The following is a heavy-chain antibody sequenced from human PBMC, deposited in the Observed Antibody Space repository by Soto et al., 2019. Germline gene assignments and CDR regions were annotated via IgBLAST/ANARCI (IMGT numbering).Heavy chain of an antibody. CDR3: AKDPQSSLWFGELGGDNWFDP. Sequence: GGSLRLSCAASGFTFSSYAMSWVRQAPGKGLEWVSAISGSGGSTYYADSVKGRFTISRDNSKNTLYLQMNSLRAEDTAVYYCAKDPQSSLWFGELGGDNWFDPWGKGTLVTVSS. J-gene: IGHJ5*02. CDR2: ISGSGGST. V-gene: IGHV3-23*01. D-gene: IGHD3-10*01. CDR1: GFTFSSYA.